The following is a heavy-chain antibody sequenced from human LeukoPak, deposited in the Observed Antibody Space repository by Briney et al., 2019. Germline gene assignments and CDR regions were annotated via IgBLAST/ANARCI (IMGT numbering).Heavy chain of an antibody. V-gene: IGHV4-34*01. Sequence: PSETLSLTCAVYGGSFSGYYWSWIRQPPGKGLEWIGEINHSGSTNYNPSLKSRVTISVDTSKNQFSLKLSSVTAADTAVYYCASTGGSGSHVPGYYYYYMDVWGKGTTVTVSS. CDR1: GGSFSGYY. D-gene: IGHD3-10*01. J-gene: IGHJ6*03. CDR2: INHSGST. CDR3: ASTGGSGSHVPGYYYYYMDV.